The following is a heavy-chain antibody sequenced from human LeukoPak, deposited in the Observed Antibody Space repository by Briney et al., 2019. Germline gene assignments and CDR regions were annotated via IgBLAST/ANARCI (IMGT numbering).Heavy chain of an antibody. CDR2: ISGSGGST. J-gene: IGHJ3*02. CDR3: ARDPSYQLLSADDAFDI. CDR1: GFTFSSYA. Sequence: PGGSLRLSCAASGFTFSSYAMSWVRQAPGKGLEWVSAISGSGGSTYYADSVKGRFTISRDNSKNTLYLQMNSLRAEDTAVYYCARDPSYQLLSADDAFDIWGQGTMVTVSS. D-gene: IGHD2-2*01. V-gene: IGHV3-23*01.